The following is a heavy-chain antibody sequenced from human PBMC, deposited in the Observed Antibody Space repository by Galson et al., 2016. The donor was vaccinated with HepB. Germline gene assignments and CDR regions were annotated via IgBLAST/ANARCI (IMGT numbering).Heavy chain of an antibody. Sequence: SLRLSCAASGFTFSSYWMSWVRQAPGKGLEWVANIKQDGSEKYYVDSVKGRFTISRDNAKNSLYLQMNSLRAEDTAVYYCARDGAGAMRKQLVDYYYYGMDVWGQGTTVTVYS. CDR2: IKQDGSEK. CDR3: ARDGAGAMRKQLVDYYYYGMDV. J-gene: IGHJ6*02. CDR1: GFTFSSYW. V-gene: IGHV3-7*01. D-gene: IGHD6-13*01.